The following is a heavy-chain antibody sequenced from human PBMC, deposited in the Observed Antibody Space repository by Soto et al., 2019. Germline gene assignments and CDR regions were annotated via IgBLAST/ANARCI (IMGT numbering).Heavy chain of an antibody. CDR3: AGGNSDWWYYFDY. CDR2: IWFDGSKI. V-gene: IGHV3-33*01. J-gene: IGHJ4*02. CDR1: GFSISSYG. D-gene: IGHD2-8*02. Sequence: GGSLRLSCAASGFSISSYGMHWVRQAPGKGLEWVALIWFDGSKIYYADSVKGRFTISRDNSQNTLYLQMNSLRAEDTAVYYCAGGNSDWWYYFDYWGQGTMVTVSS.